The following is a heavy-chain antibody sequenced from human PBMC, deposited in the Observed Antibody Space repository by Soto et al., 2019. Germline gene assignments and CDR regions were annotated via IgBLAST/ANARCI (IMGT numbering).Heavy chain of an antibody. CDR2: ISYDGSNK. CDR1: GFTFSSYG. Sequence: GGSLRLSCAASGFTFSSYGMHWVRQAPGKGLEWVAVISYDGSNKYYADSVKGRFTISRDNSKNTLYLQMNSLRAEDTAVYYCAKEVSVRDDSYYYHYLMAGWGQGTKVPGSS. D-gene: IGHD1-1*01. J-gene: IGHJ6*02. V-gene: IGHV3-30*18. CDR3: AKEVSVRDDSYYYHYLMAG.